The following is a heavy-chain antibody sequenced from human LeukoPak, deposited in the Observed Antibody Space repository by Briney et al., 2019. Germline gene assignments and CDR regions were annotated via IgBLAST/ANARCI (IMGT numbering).Heavy chain of an antibody. D-gene: IGHD3-22*01. CDR1: GYSISNSYY. J-gene: IGHJ4*02. Sequence: SETLSLTCAVSGYSISNSYYWGWIPQPPGKGLEWTGSIYHTGGTYYNWSPKSRVTISIDTSKNQFSLNLSSVTAADTAVYYCARDAQTYYYDTSGYYFEYWGQGTLVTVSS. CDR2: IYHTGGT. CDR3: ARDAQTYYYDTSGYYFEY. V-gene: IGHV4-38-2*02.